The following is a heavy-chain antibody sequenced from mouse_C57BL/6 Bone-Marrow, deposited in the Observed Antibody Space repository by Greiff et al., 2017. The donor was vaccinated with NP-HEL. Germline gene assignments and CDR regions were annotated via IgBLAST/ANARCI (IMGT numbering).Heavy chain of an antibody. V-gene: IGHV5-17*01. J-gene: IGHJ4*01. Sequence: EVKVVESGGGLVKPGGSLKLSCAASGFTFSDYGMHWVRQAPEKGLEWVAYISSGSSTIYYADTVKGRFTISRANANNTLFLQMTSLRSEDTAMYYCARPHGSSRSYYAMDDWGQGTSVTVSS. D-gene: IGHD1-1*01. CDR3: ARPHGSSRSYYAMDD. CDR1: GFTFSDYG. CDR2: ISSGSSTI.